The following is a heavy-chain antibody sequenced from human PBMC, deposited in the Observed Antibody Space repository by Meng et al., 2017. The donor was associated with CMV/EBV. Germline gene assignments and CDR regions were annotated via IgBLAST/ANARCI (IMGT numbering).Heavy chain of an antibody. CDR3: ARDYIVLMNAFDI. V-gene: IGHV4-30-4*08. CDR2: IYYSGST. Sequence: LRLSCTVSGGSISSGDYYWSWIRQPPGKGLEWIGYIYYSGSTYCNPSLKSRVTISVDTSKNQFSLKLSSVTAADTAVYYCARDYIVLMNAFDIWGQGTMVTVSS. CDR1: GGSISSGDYY. J-gene: IGHJ3*02. D-gene: IGHD2-8*01.